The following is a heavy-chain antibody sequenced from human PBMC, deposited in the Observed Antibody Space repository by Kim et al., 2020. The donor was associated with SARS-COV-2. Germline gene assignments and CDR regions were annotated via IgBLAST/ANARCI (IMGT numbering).Heavy chain of an antibody. Sequence: GGSLRLSCAASGFTFSTYTMNWVRQAPGKGLEWVSSINSGDTNIYYADSLKGRFTISSDNAKNSLYLQLNSLRAEDTAVYYCARGSGFCTSVSCFDYFDYWGQGILVTVSS. CDR3: ARGSGFCTSVSCFDYFDY. J-gene: IGHJ4*02. V-gene: IGHV3-21*01. CDR2: INSGDTNI. D-gene: IGHD2-2*01. CDR1: GFTFSTYT.